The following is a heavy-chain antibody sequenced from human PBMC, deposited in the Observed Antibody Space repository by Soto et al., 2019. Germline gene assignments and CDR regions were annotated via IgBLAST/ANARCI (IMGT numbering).Heavy chain of an antibody. D-gene: IGHD3-3*01. CDR1: GGSFGNSA. CDR2: FIPVYRTL. CDR3: ATGVIWIGYFTVDS. V-gene: IGHV1-69*13. J-gene: IGHJ4*02. Sequence: SLKVSCKASGGSFGNSAINWVRQTPGQGLEWLGGFIPVYRTLNYAQKFQGRVTITADESTGTAYMTLSSLASDDTAVYYCATGVIWIGYFTVDSWGQGT.